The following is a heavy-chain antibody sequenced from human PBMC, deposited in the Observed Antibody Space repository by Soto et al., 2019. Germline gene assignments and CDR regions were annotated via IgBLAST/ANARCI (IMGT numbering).Heavy chain of an antibody. D-gene: IGHD5-12*01. CDR2: IIPILGIA. CDR1: GGTFSSYT. J-gene: IGHJ6*02. Sequence: QVQLVQSGAEVKKPGSSVKVSCKASGGTFSSYTISWVRQAPGQGLEWMGRIIPILGIANYAQKFQGRVTFTAVESRSPVYVEWRRLRSEVTSVYYCATPVSSGGYYFDYYYGMDVWGQGTTVTVSS. V-gene: IGHV1-69*02. CDR3: ATPVSSGGYYFDYYYGMDV.